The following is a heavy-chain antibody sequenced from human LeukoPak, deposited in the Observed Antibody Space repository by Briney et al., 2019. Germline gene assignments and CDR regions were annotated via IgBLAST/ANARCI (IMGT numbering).Heavy chain of an antibody. CDR1: GFTFSSYA. Sequence: GGSLRLSCAASGFTFSSYAMHWVRQAPGKGLEWVAVISYDGSNKYYADSVKGRFTISRDNSKNTLYLQMNSLRAEDTAVYYCAKEAPAERFLEWFEPRYFDYWGQGTLVTVSS. V-gene: IGHV3-30-3*01. D-gene: IGHD3-3*01. J-gene: IGHJ4*02. CDR3: AKEAPAERFLEWFEPRYFDY. CDR2: ISYDGSNK.